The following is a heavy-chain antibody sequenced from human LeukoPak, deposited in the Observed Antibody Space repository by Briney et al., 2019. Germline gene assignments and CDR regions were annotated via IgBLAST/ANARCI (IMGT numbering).Heavy chain of an antibody. D-gene: IGHD3-10*01. J-gene: IGHJ4*02. V-gene: IGHV4-38-2*02. CDR2: IYHSGST. Sequence: PSETLSLTCAVSGYPISSGYYWGWIRQPPGKGLEWIGSIYHSGSTYYNPSLKSRVTISVDTSKNQFSLKLSSVTAADPAEYNCARDWGARDGSGSYYNGAIDYWGQGTLVTVSS. CDR1: GYPISSGYY. CDR3: ARDWGARDGSGSYYNGAIDY.